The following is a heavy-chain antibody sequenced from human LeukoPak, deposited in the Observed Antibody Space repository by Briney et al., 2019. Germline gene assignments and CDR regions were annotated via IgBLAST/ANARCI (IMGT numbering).Heavy chain of an antibody. CDR3: AKDARRTNGWYFFDY. V-gene: IGHV3-23*01. CDR2: ISDSGSLT. Sequence: GGSLRLSCAASGFASSSLAMGWVRQAPGQGLEWVSVISDSGSLTYYADSVKGRFTISRDNSKNTLFLQMNSLIAEDTAVYYCAKDARRTNGWYFFDYWGQGTLVTVSS. CDR1: GFASSSLA. J-gene: IGHJ4*02. D-gene: IGHD6-19*01.